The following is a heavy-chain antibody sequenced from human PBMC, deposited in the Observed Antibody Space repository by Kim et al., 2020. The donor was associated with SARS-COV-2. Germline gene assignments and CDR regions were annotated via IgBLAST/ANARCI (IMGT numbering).Heavy chain of an antibody. Sequence: GGSLRLSCAASGFTFSSYAMHWVRQAPGKGLEYVSAISSNGGSTYYANSVKGRFTISRDNSKNTLYLQMGSLRAEDMAVYYCARDLRYYDFWSGYLYYYYGMDVWGQGTTVTVSS. CDR3: ARDLRYYDFWSGYLYYYYGMDV. CDR1: GFTFSSYA. V-gene: IGHV3-64*01. CDR2: ISSNGGST. D-gene: IGHD3-3*01. J-gene: IGHJ6*02.